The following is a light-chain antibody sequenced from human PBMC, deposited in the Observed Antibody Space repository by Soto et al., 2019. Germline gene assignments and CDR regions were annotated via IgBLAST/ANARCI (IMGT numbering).Light chain of an antibody. CDR1: QSVISDS. Sequence: EIVLTQSPGTLSLSPGERATFSCRASQSVISDSIAWYHQKPGQAPRLLVRLASSRATGIPERFSGSGSGTDFTLTISRLEPEDFAVYYCQQYGSSPTTFGQGTRLEGK. J-gene: IGKJ5*01. CDR2: LAS. CDR3: QQYGSSPTT. V-gene: IGKV3-20*01.